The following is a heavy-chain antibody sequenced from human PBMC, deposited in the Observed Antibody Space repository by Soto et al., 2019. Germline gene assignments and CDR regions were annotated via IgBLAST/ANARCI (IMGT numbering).Heavy chain of an antibody. V-gene: IGHV4-30-2*01. CDR1: GASISSGDYS. D-gene: IGHD3-10*01. CDR2: VFRSGST. J-gene: IGHJ4*01. CDR3: ARGSYGAGSDY. Sequence: PSETLSLTCTVSGASISSGDYSWSWIRQPPGKGLEWIGYVFRSGSTYYSPSLKSRVTISVDGSKNQFSLKLTSVTAADTGVYYCARGSYGAGSDYWGHGTLVTVPS.